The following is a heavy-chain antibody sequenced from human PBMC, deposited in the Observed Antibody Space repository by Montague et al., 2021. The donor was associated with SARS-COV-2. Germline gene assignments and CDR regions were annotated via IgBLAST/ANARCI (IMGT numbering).Heavy chain of an antibody. V-gene: IGHV6-1*01. CDR3: ARGWVATIPHMDN. Sequence: CAISGDSVSSNSAAWNWIRQSPSRGLEWLGRTYYRSKWHNDYAVPVKSRITINPDTSKNQFSLHLKSVTPEDMAVYYCARGWVATIPHMDNWGQGSLVIVSS. CDR2: TYYRSKWHN. D-gene: IGHD5-12*01. J-gene: IGHJ4*02. CDR1: GDSVSSNSAA.